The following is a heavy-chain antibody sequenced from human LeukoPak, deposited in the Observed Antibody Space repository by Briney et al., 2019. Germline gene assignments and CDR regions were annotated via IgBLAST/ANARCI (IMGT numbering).Heavy chain of an antibody. J-gene: IGHJ4*02. Sequence: GRSLRLSCAASGFTFSSYAMHWVRQAPGKGLEWVAVISYDGSNKYYADSVKGRFTISRDNSKNTLYLQMNSLRAEDTAVYYCARDDILTGYRYFDYWGQGTLVTVSS. CDR1: GFTFSSYA. V-gene: IGHV3-30-3*01. CDR2: ISYDGSNK. CDR3: ARDDILTGYRYFDY. D-gene: IGHD3-9*01.